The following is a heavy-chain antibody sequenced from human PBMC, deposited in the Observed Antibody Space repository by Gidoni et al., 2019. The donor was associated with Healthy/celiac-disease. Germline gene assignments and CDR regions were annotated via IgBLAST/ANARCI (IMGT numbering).Heavy chain of an antibody. Sequence: EVQLVESGGGLVKPGGSLRLSCAASGFTFSNAWMSWVRQAPGKGLEWVGRIKSKTDGGTTDYDAPVKGRFTISRDDSKNTLYLQMNSLKTEDTAVYYCTTPLIAEVVVAEDGEPFDYWGQGTLVTVSS. J-gene: IGHJ4*02. CDR2: IKSKTDGGTT. D-gene: IGHD2-15*01. V-gene: IGHV3-15*01. CDR3: TTPLIAEVVVAEDGEPFDY. CDR1: GFTFSNAW.